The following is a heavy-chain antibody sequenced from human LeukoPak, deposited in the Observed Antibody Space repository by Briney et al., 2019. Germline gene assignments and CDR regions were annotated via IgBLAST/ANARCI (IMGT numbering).Heavy chain of an antibody. CDR3: ATEPRRWVVPPWFDP. D-gene: IGHD4-23*01. V-gene: IGHV1-24*01. J-gene: IGHJ5*02. CDR2: FDPEDGET. CDR1: GYTLTELS. Sequence: ASVKVSCKVSGYTLTELSVHWVRQAPGKGLEWMGGFDPEDGETIYAQKFQGRVTMTEDTSTDTAYMELSSLRSEDTAVYYCATEPRRWVVPPWFDPWGQGTLVTVSS.